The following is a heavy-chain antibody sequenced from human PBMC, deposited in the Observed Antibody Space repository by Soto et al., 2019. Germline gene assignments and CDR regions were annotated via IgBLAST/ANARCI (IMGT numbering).Heavy chain of an antibody. CDR2: IWYDGSNK. D-gene: IGHD3-10*01. CDR1: GSTFSSYG. J-gene: IGHJ6*02. Sequence: HPGGSLRLSCAASGSTFSSYGMHWVRQAPGKGLEWVAVIWYDGSNKYYADSVKGRFTISRDNSKNTLYLQMNSLRAEDTAVYYCARDTARAMVRIYYGMDVWGQGTTVTVSS. V-gene: IGHV3-33*01. CDR3: ARDTARAMVRIYYGMDV.